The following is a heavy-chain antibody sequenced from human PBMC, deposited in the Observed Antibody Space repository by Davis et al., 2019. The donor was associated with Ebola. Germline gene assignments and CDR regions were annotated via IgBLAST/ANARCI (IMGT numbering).Heavy chain of an antibody. CDR3: ARDSSGYSGFDY. J-gene: IGHJ4*02. Sequence: PGGSLRLSCAASGFTFSSYGMHWVRQAPGKGLEWVAVIWYDGSNKYYADSVKGRFTISRDNSKNTLYLQMNSLRAEDTAVYYCARDSSGYSGFDYWGQGTLVTVSS. D-gene: IGHD2-15*01. CDR2: IWYDGSNK. CDR1: GFTFSSYG. V-gene: IGHV3-33*01.